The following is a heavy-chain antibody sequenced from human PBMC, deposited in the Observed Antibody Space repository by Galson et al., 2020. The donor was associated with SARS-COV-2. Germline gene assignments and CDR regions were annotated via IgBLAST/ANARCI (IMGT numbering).Heavy chain of an antibody. CDR2: ISAYNGNT. V-gene: IGHV1-18*01. Sequence: GESLKISCKASGYTFTSYGISWVRQAPGQGLEWMGWISAYNGNTNYAQKLQGRVTMTTDTSTSTAYMELRSLRSDDTAVYYCARDGVVVVAANEPYFDYWGQGTLVTVSS. D-gene: IGHD2-15*01. J-gene: IGHJ4*02. CDR1: GYTFTSYG. CDR3: ARDGVVVVAANEPYFDY.